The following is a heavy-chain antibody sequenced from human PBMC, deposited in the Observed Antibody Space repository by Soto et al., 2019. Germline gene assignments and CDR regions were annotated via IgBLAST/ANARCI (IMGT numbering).Heavy chain of an antibody. V-gene: IGHV3-23*01. J-gene: IGHJ4*02. CDR2: ISASGRDT. CDR3: AKGKTTGWYYFHY. CDR1: GFTFDKYA. D-gene: IGHD6-19*01. Sequence: EVLLLESGGDLTQPGGSLRLSCAASGFTFDKYAMSWVRQAPGKGLEWVAGISASGRDTYYADSVKDRFIISRDSSKNTLYLQMNSLRAEDTAKYFCAKGKTTGWYYFHYWGQGTLVTVSS.